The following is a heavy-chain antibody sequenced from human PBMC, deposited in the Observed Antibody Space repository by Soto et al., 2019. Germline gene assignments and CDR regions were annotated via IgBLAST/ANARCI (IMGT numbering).Heavy chain of an antibody. D-gene: IGHD3-22*01. V-gene: IGHV4-34*08. CDR3: AEGNYYDSSGPDYYYYYGMDV. J-gene: IGHJ6*02. CDR2: INHSGST. CDR1: GWTFSGYY. Sequence: AETLSLTCAVSGWTFSGYYWRWIRQPPGKGLEWIGEINHSGSTKYNPSPKKRLIITVDTSKNQFSLKLSSVTAADTAVYYCAEGNYYDSSGPDYYYYYGMDVWGQGTTVTVSS.